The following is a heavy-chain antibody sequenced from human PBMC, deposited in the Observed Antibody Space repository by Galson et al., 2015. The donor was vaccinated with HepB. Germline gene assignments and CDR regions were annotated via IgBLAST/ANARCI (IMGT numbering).Heavy chain of an antibody. CDR3: AKDAYISSYYFDS. Sequence: LRLSCAASGFTFSNSGMHWVRQAPGKGLEWVAVTWSDGINNYYADSVKGRFTISRDNFKNTLYLQMNSLRAEDTAVYYCAKDAYISSYYFDSWGQGTLVTVSS. CDR2: TWSDGINN. J-gene: IGHJ4*02. D-gene: IGHD3-16*01. V-gene: IGHV3-33*06. CDR1: GFTFSNSG.